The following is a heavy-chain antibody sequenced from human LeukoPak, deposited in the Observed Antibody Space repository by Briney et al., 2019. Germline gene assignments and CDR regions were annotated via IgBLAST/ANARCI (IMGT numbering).Heavy chain of an antibody. J-gene: IGHJ1*01. CDR2: ISVSAGST. Sequence: GGSLRLSCAASGFTFSSYAMSWVRQAPGKGLDWVSTISVSAGSTYYADSVKGRFTISRDYSKNTLYLQMNSLRAEDTAVYYCANFHCSSTSCHLSGYFQHWGQGTLVTVSS. V-gene: IGHV3-23*01. CDR3: ANFHCSSTSCHLSGYFQH. D-gene: IGHD2-2*01. CDR1: GFTFSSYA.